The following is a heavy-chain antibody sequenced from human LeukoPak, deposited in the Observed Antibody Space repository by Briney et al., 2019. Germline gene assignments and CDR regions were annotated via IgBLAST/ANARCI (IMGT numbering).Heavy chain of an antibody. J-gene: IGHJ4*02. D-gene: IGHD2-2*01. CDR2: IKSDGSEK. Sequence: GGSLRLSCTASGLTFSGHWMSWVRQTPGGGLEWVANIKSDGSEKYYVDSVRGRFTISRDDAQNSLYLQMNSLRAEDTAVYYCARGASNLAYWGQGTLVTVS. CDR1: GLTFSGHW. V-gene: IGHV3-7*03. CDR3: ARGASNLAY.